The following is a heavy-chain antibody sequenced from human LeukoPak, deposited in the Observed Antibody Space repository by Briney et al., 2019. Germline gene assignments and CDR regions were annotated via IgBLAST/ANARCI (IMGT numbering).Heavy chain of an antibody. V-gene: IGHV3-7*03. CDR2: INQGGSEK. Sequence: GGSLRLSCAASGFTFGIYRMTWVRQAPGKGLGWVATINQGGSEKYYVDSVKGRFTISRDYTRNLLFLQMNSLRVEDTAVYYCARSFKVDYWGQGTLVIVSS. CDR1: GFTFGIYR. J-gene: IGHJ4*02. CDR3: ARSFKVDY.